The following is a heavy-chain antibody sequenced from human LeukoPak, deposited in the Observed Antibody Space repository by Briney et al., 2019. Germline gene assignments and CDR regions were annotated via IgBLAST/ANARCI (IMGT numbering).Heavy chain of an antibody. J-gene: IGHJ3*02. CDR1: GFTFSTYR. Sequence: GGSLRLSCAASGFTFSTYRMNWVRQAPGKGLEWVSYISRSSSTIYYADSVKGRFTISRDNAKNSLYLQMNSLRAEDTAVYYCAREAIVGATTDAFDIWGQGTMVTVSS. D-gene: IGHD1-26*01. CDR3: AREAIVGATTDAFDI. CDR2: ISRSSSTI. V-gene: IGHV3-48*04.